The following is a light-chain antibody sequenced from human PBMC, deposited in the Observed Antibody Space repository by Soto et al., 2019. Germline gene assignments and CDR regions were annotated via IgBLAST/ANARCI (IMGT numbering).Light chain of an antibody. J-gene: IGKJ1*01. V-gene: IGKV1-39*01. CDR1: QTITTY. Sequence: DIQMTQSPSSLSASVGDRVTITCRASQTITTYLNWYQQKPGKAPQLLIYGASSLQSGVPSRFTGSGSGTDFTLTISSLQPEDCATYHCQQSHSTPWTFGQGTKVEIK. CDR3: QQSHSTPWT. CDR2: GAS.